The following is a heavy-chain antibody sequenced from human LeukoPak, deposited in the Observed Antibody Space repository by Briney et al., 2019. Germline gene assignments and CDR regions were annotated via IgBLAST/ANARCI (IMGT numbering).Heavy chain of an antibody. V-gene: IGHV3-48*01. CDR3: ARDLNYDFWSAPEGYYYYMDV. CDR2: ISSSSSTI. Sequence: GGSLRLSCAASGFTFSSYSMNWVRQAPGKGLEWVSYISSSSSTIYYADSVKGRFTISRDNAKNSLYLQMNSLRAEDTAVYYCARDLNYDFWSAPEGYYYYMDVWGKGTTVTVSS. D-gene: IGHD3-3*01. CDR1: GFTFSSYS. J-gene: IGHJ6*03.